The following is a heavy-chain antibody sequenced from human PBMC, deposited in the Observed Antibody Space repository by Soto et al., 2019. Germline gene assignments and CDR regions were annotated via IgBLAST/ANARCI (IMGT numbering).Heavy chain of an antibody. V-gene: IGHV3-21*01. CDR3: ASTWDIVVVVAATLGAFDI. CDR1: GFTFSSYS. Sequence: PGGSLRLSCAASGFTFSSYSMNWVRQAPGKGLEWVSSISSSSSYIYYADSVKGRFTISRDNAKNSLYLQMNSLRAEDTAVYYCASTWDIVVVVAATLGAFDIWGQGTMVTVSS. D-gene: IGHD2-15*01. J-gene: IGHJ3*02. CDR2: ISSSSSYI.